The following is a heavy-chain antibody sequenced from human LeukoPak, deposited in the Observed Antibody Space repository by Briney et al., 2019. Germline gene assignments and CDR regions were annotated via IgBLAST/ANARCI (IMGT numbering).Heavy chain of an antibody. D-gene: IGHD3-22*01. V-gene: IGHV4-38-2*01. Sequence: PSETLSLTCAVSGYSINSGYFWAWIRQTPGKGLEWIGEINHSGSTNYNPSLKSRVTISVDTSKNQFSLKLSSVTAADTAVYYCASYYYDSSGLDYWGQGTLVTVSS. J-gene: IGHJ4*02. CDR1: GYSINSGYF. CDR2: INHSGST. CDR3: ASYYYDSSGLDY.